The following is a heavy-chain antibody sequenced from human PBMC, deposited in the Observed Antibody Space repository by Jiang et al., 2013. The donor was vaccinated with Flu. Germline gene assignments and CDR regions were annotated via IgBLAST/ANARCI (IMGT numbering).Heavy chain of an antibody. D-gene: IGHD3-22*01. CDR2: GTA. Sequence: GTANYAQKFQGRVTITADESTSTAYMELSSLRSEDTAVYYCARDAYDSSGYYFNLDYWGQGTLVTVSS. J-gene: IGHJ4*02. V-gene: IGHV1-69*01. CDR3: ARDAYDSSGYYFNLDY.